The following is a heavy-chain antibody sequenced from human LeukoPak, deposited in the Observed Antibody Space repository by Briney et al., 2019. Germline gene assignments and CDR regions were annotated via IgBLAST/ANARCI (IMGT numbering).Heavy chain of an antibody. J-gene: IGHJ1*01. CDR3: ARGSGGSYSQYFQH. Sequence: SETLSLTCTVSGGSISSYYWSWIRQPPGKGLEWIGYIYYSGSTNYNPSLKSRVTISVDTSKNQFSLKLSSVTAADTAVYYCARGSGGSYSQYFQHWGQGTLVTVSS. D-gene: IGHD2-8*02. CDR1: GGSISSYY. CDR2: IYYSGST. V-gene: IGHV4-59*01.